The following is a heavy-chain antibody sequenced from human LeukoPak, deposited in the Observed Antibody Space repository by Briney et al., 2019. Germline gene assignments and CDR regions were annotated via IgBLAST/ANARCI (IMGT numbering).Heavy chain of an antibody. D-gene: IGHD2-2*01. J-gene: IGHJ4*02. CDR2: ISWNRGSI. V-gene: IGHV3-9*01. Sequence: PGGSLRLSCAASGITFDDYAMHWVRQAPGKGLEWVSGISWNRGSIGYADSVKGRFTISRDNAKMSLYLQMNSLRAEDTALYYCAKGYCRSISCHADYWGQGTLVTASS. CDR1: GITFDDYA. CDR3: AKGYCRSISCHADY.